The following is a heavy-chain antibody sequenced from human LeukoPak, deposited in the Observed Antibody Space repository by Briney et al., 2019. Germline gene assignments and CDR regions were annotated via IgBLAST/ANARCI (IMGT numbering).Heavy chain of an antibody. J-gene: IGHJ4*02. V-gene: IGHV1-69*13. D-gene: IGHD3-9*01. CDR2: INPIFGTA. CDR1: GGTFSSYA. CDR3: ARSKALRLDDIYY. Sequence: ASVKVSCKASGGTFSSYAISWVRQAPGQGLEWMGGINPIFGTANYAQKFQGRVTITADESTSTAYMELSSLRSEDTAVYYCARSKALRLDDIYYWSQGTLVTVSS.